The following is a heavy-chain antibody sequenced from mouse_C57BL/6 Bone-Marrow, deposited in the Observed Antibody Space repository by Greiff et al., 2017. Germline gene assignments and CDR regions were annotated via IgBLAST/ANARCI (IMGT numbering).Heavy chain of an antibody. CDR3: ARAGITTVVADY. J-gene: IGHJ2*01. D-gene: IGHD1-1*01. CDR1: GYTFTSYW. CDR2: INPSNGGT. V-gene: IGHV1-53*01. Sequence: QVQLQQPGTELVKPGASVKLSCKASGYTFTSYWMHWVKQRPGQGLEWIGNINPSNGGTNYNEKFQSKAILTVDKSSSTAYMQLRSLTSEDAAVYYCARAGITTVVADYWGQGTTLTVSS.